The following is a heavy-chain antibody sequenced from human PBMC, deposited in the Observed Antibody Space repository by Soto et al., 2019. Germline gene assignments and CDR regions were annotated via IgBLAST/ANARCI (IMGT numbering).Heavy chain of an antibody. CDR1: GYTFTSYA. J-gene: IGHJ4*02. CDR2: INAGNGNT. Sequence: ASVKVSCKASGYTFTSYAMHWVRQAPGQRLEWMGWINAGNGNTKYSRKFQGRVTITRDTSASTAYMELSSLRSEDTAVYYCARGGQQLVNDYWGQGTLVTVSS. CDR3: ARGGQQLVNDY. D-gene: IGHD6-13*01. V-gene: IGHV1-3*01.